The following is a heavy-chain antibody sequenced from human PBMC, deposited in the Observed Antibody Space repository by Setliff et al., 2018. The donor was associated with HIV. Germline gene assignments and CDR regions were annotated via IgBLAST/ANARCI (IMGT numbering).Heavy chain of an antibody. J-gene: IGHJ5*02. CDR1: GGSISSRNW. D-gene: IGHD3-22*01. CDR3: ARDRGSDGSGDKWFDP. Sequence: SETLSLTCAVSGGSISSRNWWSWVRQPPGKGLEWIGEIYHSGSTNYNPSLKSRVTISVDKSNNQFSLKMKSVTAADTAVYYCARDRGSDGSGDKWFDPWGQGTLVTVSS. V-gene: IGHV4-4*02. CDR2: IYHSGST.